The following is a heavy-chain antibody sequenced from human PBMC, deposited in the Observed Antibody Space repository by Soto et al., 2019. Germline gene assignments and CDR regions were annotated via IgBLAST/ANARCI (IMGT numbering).Heavy chain of an antibody. J-gene: IGHJ1*01. CDR3: ASTPPLPVHTIEAELFQR. V-gene: IGHV4-59*01. CDR1: GGSISSYY. CDR2: IYYSGST. D-gene: IGHD2-2*01. Sequence: PSETLSLTCTVSGGSISSYYWSWIRQPPGKGLEWIGYIYYSGSTNYKPSLKSRVTISVDTSKNQFSLNLSSVTAADPAVYYCASTPPLPVHTIEAELFQRGGQCGVVT.